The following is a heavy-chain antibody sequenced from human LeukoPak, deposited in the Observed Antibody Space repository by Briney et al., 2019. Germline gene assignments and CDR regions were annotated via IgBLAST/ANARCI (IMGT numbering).Heavy chain of an antibody. V-gene: IGHV3-48*01. CDR2: INTSSSTI. CDR1: GFTFSSYS. Sequence: PGGSLRPSCAASGFTFSSYSMNWVRQAPGEGLEWVSYINTSSSTIYYADSVKGRFTIYRAHPKNSLYLQMNSLRAEDTAVYYCARARWYYDRSGYAIGVYFDSWGQGTLVTVSS. D-gene: IGHD3-22*01. J-gene: IGHJ4*02. CDR3: ARARWYYDRSGYAIGVYFDS.